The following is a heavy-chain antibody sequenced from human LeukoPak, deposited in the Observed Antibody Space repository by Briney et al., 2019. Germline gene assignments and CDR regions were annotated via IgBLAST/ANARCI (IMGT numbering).Heavy chain of an antibody. Sequence: GGSLRLSCAASGFTFSSYSMNWVRQAPGKGLEWVSFISGRSNYIYYADSVKGRFTISRDNSKNTLYLQMNSLRAEDTAVYYCAKGGYDILTGPVPFDYWGQGTLVTVSS. CDR2: ISGRSNYI. D-gene: IGHD3-9*01. J-gene: IGHJ4*02. CDR1: GFTFSSYS. V-gene: IGHV3-21*04. CDR3: AKGGYDILTGPVPFDY.